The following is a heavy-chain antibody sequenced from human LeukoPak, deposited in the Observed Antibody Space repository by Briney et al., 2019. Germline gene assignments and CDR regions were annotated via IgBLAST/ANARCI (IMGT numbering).Heavy chain of an antibody. Sequence: ASVKVSCKTSGHTFTSYYMHWVRQAPGQGLEWMGIINPRGGSASSAQKFQGRVTLTRDTSTSTVYMDLSSLRSQDTAVYYCARDYHGSGSLTTFDYWGQGTLVTVSS. CDR1: GHTFTSYY. V-gene: IGHV1-46*01. CDR3: ARDYHGSGSLTTFDY. D-gene: IGHD3-10*01. CDR2: INPRGGSA. J-gene: IGHJ4*02.